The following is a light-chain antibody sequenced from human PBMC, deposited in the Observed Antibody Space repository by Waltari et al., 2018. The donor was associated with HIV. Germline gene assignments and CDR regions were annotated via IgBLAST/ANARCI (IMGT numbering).Light chain of an antibody. CDR1: PSVTRSY. CDR3: QQYGSSPWT. CDR2: GAS. Sequence: EIVLTQSPGTLSLSPGERATLSCRASPSVTRSYLAWYQQKPGQGPRLLIYGASGRATGVPDRFGGSGSGTDFTLTISRLEPEDFAVYYCQQYGSSPWTFGQGTKVEI. V-gene: IGKV3-20*01. J-gene: IGKJ1*01.